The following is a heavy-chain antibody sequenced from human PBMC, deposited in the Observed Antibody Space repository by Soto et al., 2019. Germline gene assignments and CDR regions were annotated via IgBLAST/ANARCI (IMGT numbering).Heavy chain of an antibody. J-gene: IGHJ4*02. CDR2: ISGSGGST. V-gene: IGHV3-23*01. CDR3: AKVHYDSSGYYYPVDY. D-gene: IGHD3-22*01. CDR1: GFTFGSYA. Sequence: PGGSLRLSCAASGFTFGSYAMSWVRQAPGKGLEWVSAISGSGGSTYYADSVKGRFTISRDDSKNTLYLQMNSLRAEDTAVYYCAKVHYDSSGYYYPVDYWGQGTLVTVSS.